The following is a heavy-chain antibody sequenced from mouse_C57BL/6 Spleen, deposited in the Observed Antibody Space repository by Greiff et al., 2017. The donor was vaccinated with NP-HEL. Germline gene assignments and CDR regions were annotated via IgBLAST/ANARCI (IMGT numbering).Heavy chain of an antibody. CDR2: ISSGSSTI. CDR3: ARLYGNYPYYYAMDY. V-gene: IGHV5-17*01. D-gene: IGHD2-1*01. Sequence: EVMLVESGGGLVKPGGSLKLSCAASGFTFSDYGMHWVRQAPEKGLEWVAYISSGSSTIYYADTVKGRFTISRDNAKNTLFLQMTSLRSEDTAMYYCARLYGNYPYYYAMDYWGQGTSVTVSS. J-gene: IGHJ4*01. CDR1: GFTFSDYG.